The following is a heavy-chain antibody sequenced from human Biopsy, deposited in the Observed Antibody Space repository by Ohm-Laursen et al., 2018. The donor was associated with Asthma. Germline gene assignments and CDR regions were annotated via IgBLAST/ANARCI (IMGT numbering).Heavy chain of an antibody. J-gene: IGHJ2*01. D-gene: IGHD6-6*01. V-gene: IGHV4-39*02. CDR2: IYYSGRT. CDR3: ARAVSSRSYWYFDL. CDR1: GDAMSTSGSY. Sequence: SETLSLTCVVSGDAMSTSGSYWGWIRQSPGKGLEWIGSIYYSGRTYYNPSLESRVTISADTSKNHFSLKVTFVTAADTAVYYCARAVSSRSYWYFDLWGRGDLVTVSS.